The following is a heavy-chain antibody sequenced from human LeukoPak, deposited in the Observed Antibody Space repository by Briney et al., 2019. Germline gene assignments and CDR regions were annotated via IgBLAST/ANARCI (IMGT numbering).Heavy chain of an antibody. V-gene: IGHV3-53*01. J-gene: IGHJ6*02. Sequence: GGSLRLSCTASGFTFSNFAMSWVRQAPGKGLEWVSVIYSGGSTYYADSVKGRFTISRDNSKNTLYLQMNSLRVEDTAVYYCATQTGDVDYYGLDVWGQGTTVTVSS. CDR2: IYSGGST. CDR3: ATQTGDVDYYGLDV. CDR1: GFTFSNFA. D-gene: IGHD7-27*01.